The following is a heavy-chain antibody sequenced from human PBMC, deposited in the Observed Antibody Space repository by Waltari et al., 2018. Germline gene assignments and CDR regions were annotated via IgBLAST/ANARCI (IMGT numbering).Heavy chain of an antibody. CDR2: IYWNDDK. CDR1: GFSSRTSGVA. V-gene: IGHV2-5*01. J-gene: IGHJ5*02. CDR3: AHRPQLWFGELLIPDNWFDP. Sequence: QITLKESGPTLVKPTQTLTLTCTFPGFSSRTSGVAVGWIRQPPGKAMEWLALIYWNDDKRYSPSLKSRLTITKDTSKNQVVLTMTNMDPVDTATYYCAHRPQLWFGELLIPDNWFDPWGQGTLVTVSS. D-gene: IGHD3-10*01.